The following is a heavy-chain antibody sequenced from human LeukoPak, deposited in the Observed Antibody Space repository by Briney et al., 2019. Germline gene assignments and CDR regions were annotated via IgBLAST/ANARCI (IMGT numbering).Heavy chain of an antibody. V-gene: IGHV4-38-2*02. Sequence: SETLSLTCTVSGYSISSGYYWGWIRQPPGKGLEWIGSIYHSGSTFYNPSLKSRVTISVDTSKNQFSLKLSSVTAADTAVYYCARDSVRFLEWLFLNPNSMDVWGKGTTVTVSS. D-gene: IGHD3-3*01. J-gene: IGHJ6*03. CDR3: ARDSVRFLEWLFLNPNSMDV. CDR1: GYSISSGYY. CDR2: IYHSGST.